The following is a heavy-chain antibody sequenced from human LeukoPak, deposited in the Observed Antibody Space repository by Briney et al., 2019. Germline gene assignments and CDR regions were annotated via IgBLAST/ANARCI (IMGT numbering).Heavy chain of an antibody. D-gene: IGHD6-13*01. CDR2: INHSGST. CDR3: ARLVIPTTAGPSKYCFDY. Sequence: SETLSLTCAVYGGSFSGYYWSWICQPPGKGLEWIGEINHSGSTNYNPSLKSRVTISVDTSKNQFSLKLSSVTAADTAVYYCARLVIPTTAGPSKYCFDYWGQGTLVTVSS. J-gene: IGHJ4*02. CDR1: GGSFSGYY. V-gene: IGHV4-34*01.